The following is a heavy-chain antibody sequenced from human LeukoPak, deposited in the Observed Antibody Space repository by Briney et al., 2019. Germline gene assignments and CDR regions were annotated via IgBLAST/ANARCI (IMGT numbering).Heavy chain of an antibody. CDR1: GFTFSSYA. J-gene: IGHJ4*02. CDR2: ISGSDGST. V-gene: IGHV3-23*01. CDR3: AKLAKYFYGSETYYFFEH. Sequence: GGSLRLSCAASGFTFSSYAMSWVRQAPGKGLEWVSGISGSDGSTYYADSVKGRFTISRENSKNTLYLQMNSLRVEDTAVYYCAKLAKYFYGSETYYFFEHWGQGTPVTASS. D-gene: IGHD3-10*01.